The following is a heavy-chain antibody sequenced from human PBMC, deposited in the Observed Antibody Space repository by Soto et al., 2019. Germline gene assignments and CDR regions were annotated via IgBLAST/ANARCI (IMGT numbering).Heavy chain of an antibody. J-gene: IGHJ4*02. V-gene: IGHV1-46*01. Sequence: ASVKVSCKASGYTFTSYCMNWVRQAPGQGLEWMGIINPSGGSTSYAQKFQGRVTMTRDTSTSTVYMELSSLRSEDTAVYYCARQSSAAAGTPHFDYWGQGTLVTVSS. D-gene: IGHD6-13*01. CDR3: ARQSSAAAGTPHFDY. CDR2: INPSGGST. CDR1: GYTFTSYC.